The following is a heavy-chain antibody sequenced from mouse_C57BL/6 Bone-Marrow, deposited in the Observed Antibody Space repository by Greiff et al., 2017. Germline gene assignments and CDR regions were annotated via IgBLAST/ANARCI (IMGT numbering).Heavy chain of an antibody. CDR1: GFSINSDCY. D-gene: IGHD2-3*01. Sequence: EVKLQESGPSLVRPSQTLSLTCTVTGFSINSDCYWIWIRQFPGNKLEYIGYTFYSGITYYNPSLESRTYITRDTSKNQFSLKLSSVTTEDTATYYCARDRGGLYDGYYVAWFAYWGQGTLVTVSA. V-gene: IGHV3-3*01. CDR3: ARDRGGLYDGYYVAWFAY. CDR2: TFYSGIT. J-gene: IGHJ3*01.